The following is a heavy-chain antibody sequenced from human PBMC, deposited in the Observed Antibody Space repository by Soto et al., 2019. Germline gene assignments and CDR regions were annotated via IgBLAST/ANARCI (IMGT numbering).Heavy chain of an antibody. J-gene: IGHJ6*02. V-gene: IGHV3-7*01. CDR2: IKQDVSEK. Sequence: XESLRLSCAASGFSFSDSCMDWVRQAPGKGPEWVANIKQDVSEKNYVDSVKGRFTISRDNAKNSLYLQMNSLRAEDTAVYYCASLGRHGWGQGTTVTVSS. D-gene: IGHD3-16*01. CDR3: ASLGRHG. CDR1: GFSFSDSC.